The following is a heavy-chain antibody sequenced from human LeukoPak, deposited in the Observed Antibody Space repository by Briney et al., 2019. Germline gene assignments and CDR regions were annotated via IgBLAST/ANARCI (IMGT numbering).Heavy chain of an antibody. J-gene: IGHJ5*02. CDR1: GFTFSNAW. CDR3: TTDASRGGSDL. CDR2: IKSKTDGGTT. Sequence: GGSLGLSCAASGFTFSNAWMSWVRQAPGKGLEWVGRIKSKTDGGTTDYAAPVKGRFTISRDDSKNTLYLQMNSLKTEDTAVYYCTTDASRGGSDLWGQGTLVTVSS. D-gene: IGHD3-16*01. V-gene: IGHV3-15*01.